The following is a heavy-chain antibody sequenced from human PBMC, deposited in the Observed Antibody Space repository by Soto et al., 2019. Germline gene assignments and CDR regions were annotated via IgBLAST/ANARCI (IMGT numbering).Heavy chain of an antibody. D-gene: IGHD3-16*01. J-gene: IGHJ3*02. CDR3: ARWGAYDAFDI. CDR1: GFTVSSNY. Sequence: EVQLVESGGGLVQPGGSLRLSCAASGFTVSSNYMSWVRQAPGKGLEWVSVIYSGGSTYYADSVKGRFTISRDKSKNTLYLQMNSLRAEDTAVYYCARWGAYDAFDIWGQGTMVTVSS. V-gene: IGHV3-66*01. CDR2: IYSGGST.